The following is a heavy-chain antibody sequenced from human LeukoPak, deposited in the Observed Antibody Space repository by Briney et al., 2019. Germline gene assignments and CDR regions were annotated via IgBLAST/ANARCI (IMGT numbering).Heavy chain of an antibody. CDR1: GFTFSSYA. CDR3: AKHYYGSGSYYTN. J-gene: IGHJ4*02. V-gene: IGHV3-23*01. D-gene: IGHD3-10*01. Sequence: GGSRRLSCAASGFTFSSYAMSWVRQAPGKGLEWVSAISGGGDSTYFADSVKGRFTISRDISKNTLYLQMNSLRAEDTAVYYCAKHYYGSGSYYTNWGQGTLVTVSS. CDR2: ISGGGDST.